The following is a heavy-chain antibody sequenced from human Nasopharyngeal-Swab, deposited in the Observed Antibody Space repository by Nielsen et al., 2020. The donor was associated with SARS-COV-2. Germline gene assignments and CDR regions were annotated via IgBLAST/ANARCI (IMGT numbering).Heavy chain of an antibody. Sequence: WIRQPPGKGLESIGHMYSSGRTNYNPSLKSRVTMSLDTSRNHFSLRLNSVTAADTAVYFCARSRGNFYDYGMDVWGQGTTVTVSS. V-gene: IGHV4-28*01. CDR2: MYSSGRT. J-gene: IGHJ6*02. D-gene: IGHD3-10*01. CDR3: ARSRGNFYDYGMDV.